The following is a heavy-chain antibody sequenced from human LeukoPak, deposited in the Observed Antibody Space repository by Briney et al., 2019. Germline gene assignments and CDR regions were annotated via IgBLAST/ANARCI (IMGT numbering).Heavy chain of an antibody. CDR1: WDSVSSHTAP. V-gene: IGHV6-1*01. CDR2: TCYRSNWVY. Sequence: KSSQTLSLTCAISWDSVSSHTAPWTWLRQSPSGGVEWLGRTCYRSNWVYAYAVSVRRRLTSNPDTSKNQFYLQLNSVTPEETAIYYCGRASYYGLGTYSRFDPWGQGSLVTVSS. J-gene: IGHJ5*01. CDR3: GRASYYGLGTYSRFDP. D-gene: IGHD3-10*01.